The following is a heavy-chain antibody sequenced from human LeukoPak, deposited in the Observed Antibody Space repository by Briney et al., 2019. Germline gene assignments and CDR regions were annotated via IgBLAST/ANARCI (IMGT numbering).Heavy chain of an antibody. CDR2: ISAYNGNT. CDR1: GYTFTSYG. Sequence: GASVKVSCKASGYTFTSYGISWVRQAPGQGLEWMGWISAYNGNTNYAQKFQGRVTITADKSTSTAYMELSSLRSEDTAVYYCARADIAVAGTGFDYWGQGTLVTVSS. V-gene: IGHV1-18*01. J-gene: IGHJ4*02. CDR3: ARADIAVAGTGFDY. D-gene: IGHD6-19*01.